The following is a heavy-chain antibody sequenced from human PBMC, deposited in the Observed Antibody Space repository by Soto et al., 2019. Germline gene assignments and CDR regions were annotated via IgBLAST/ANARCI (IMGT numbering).Heavy chain of an antibody. V-gene: IGHV4-59*01. D-gene: IGHD3-22*01. J-gene: IGHJ5*02. CDR1: GGSISSYY. CDR3: AREEGSHYYDSSGTWFDP. Sequence: PSETLSLTCTVSGGSISSYYWSWIRQPPGKGLEWIGYIYYSGSTNYNPSLKSRVTISVDTSKNQFSLKLSSVTAADTAVYYCAREEGSHYYDSSGTWFDPWGQGTLVTVSS. CDR2: IYYSGST.